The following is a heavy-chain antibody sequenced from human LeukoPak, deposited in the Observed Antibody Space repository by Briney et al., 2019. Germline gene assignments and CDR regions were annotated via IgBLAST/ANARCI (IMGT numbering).Heavy chain of an antibody. D-gene: IGHD6-6*01. V-gene: IGHV3-9*01. Sequence: HPGRSPRLSCTASGFTFGDCAMHWVRQAPGKGLEWVSGISWNSGNIHYADSVKGRFTISRDNAKNSLYLQMNSLRPEDTALYYCVKDKSMGPQPPYGMDVWGQGTTVTVSS. CDR3: VKDKSMGPQPPYGMDV. CDR2: ISWNSGNI. J-gene: IGHJ6*02. CDR1: GFTFGDCA.